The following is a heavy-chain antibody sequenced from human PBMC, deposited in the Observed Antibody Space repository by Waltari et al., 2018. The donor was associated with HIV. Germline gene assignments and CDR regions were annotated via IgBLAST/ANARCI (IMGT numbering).Heavy chain of an antibody. D-gene: IGHD1-26*01. V-gene: IGHV3-30*18. Sequence: QVQLVESGGGGVQPGGSMRLSCAASGFALNHFATNWVRQAPGKGLEWVAVISYDGDQYYADSVKCRFTISRDNSKKSLFLQMSSLRPEDSAVYYCAKVAGRSGSYSHYYYGMDVWGQGTTVTVS. CDR3: AKVAGRSGSYSHYYYGMDV. J-gene: IGHJ6*02. CDR2: ISYDGDQ. CDR1: GFALNHFA.